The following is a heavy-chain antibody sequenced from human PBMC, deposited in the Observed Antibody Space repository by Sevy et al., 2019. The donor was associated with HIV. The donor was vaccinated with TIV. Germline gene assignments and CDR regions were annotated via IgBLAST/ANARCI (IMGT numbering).Heavy chain of an antibody. D-gene: IGHD5-18*01. J-gene: IGHJ4*02. CDR2: INPNSGGT. V-gene: IGHV1-2*02. CDR1: GYIFTDYY. CDR3: AGPGGYTYGSLLDN. Sequence: ASVNVSCKASGYIFTDYYIHWVRQAPGQGLEWLAWINPNSGGTTYAQNFQGRVTVTRDTSISTAYMELNNLRSDDPAVYYCAGPGGYTYGSLLDNWGQGTLVTVSS.